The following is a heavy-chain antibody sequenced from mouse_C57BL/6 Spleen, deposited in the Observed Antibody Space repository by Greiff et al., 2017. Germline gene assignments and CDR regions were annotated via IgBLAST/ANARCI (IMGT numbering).Heavy chain of an antibody. CDR3: ARSGYYGSSYWYFDV. CDR1: GYTFTDYN. D-gene: IGHD1-1*01. J-gene: IGHJ1*03. Sequence: VQLQQSGPELVKPGASVKIPCKASGYTFTDYNMDWVKQSHGKSLEWIGDINPNNGGTIYNQKFKGKATLTVDKSSSTAYMGLRSLTSEDTAVYYCARSGYYGSSYWYFDVWGTGTTVTVSS. V-gene: IGHV1-18*01. CDR2: INPNNGGT.